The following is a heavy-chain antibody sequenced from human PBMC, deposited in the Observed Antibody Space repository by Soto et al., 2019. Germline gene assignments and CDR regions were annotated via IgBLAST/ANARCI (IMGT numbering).Heavy chain of an antibody. CDR2: ISYDGSNK. Sequence: RPGGSLRLSCAASGFTFSSYAMHWVRQAPGKGLEWVAVISYDGSNKYYADSVKGRFTISRDNSKNTLYLQMNSLRAEDTAVYYCARDIGFLECLPLRPPYGMDVWGQGTTVTVSS. D-gene: IGHD3-3*01. CDR3: ARDIGFLECLPLRPPYGMDV. CDR1: GFTFSSYA. V-gene: IGHV3-30-3*01. J-gene: IGHJ6*02.